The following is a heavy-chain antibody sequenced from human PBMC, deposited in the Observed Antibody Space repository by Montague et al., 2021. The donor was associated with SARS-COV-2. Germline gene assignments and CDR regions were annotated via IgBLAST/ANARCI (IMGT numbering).Heavy chain of an antibody. CDR3: ARLGLGGYDILTGYYQSGMDV. CDR2: IFYSGST. CDR1: GGSISSYS. J-gene: IGHJ6*02. V-gene: IGHV4-59*08. Sequence: SETLSLTCTVSGGSISSYSWSWIRQPPGKGLEWIGSIFYSGSTNYNPSLKSRVTISVDTPKKQFSLKLSSVTAADTAVYYCARLGLGGYDILTGYYQSGMDVWGQGTTATVSS. D-gene: IGHD3-9*01.